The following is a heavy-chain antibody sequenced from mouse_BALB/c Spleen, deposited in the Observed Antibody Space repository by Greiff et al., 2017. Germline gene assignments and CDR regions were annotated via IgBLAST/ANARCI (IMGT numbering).Heavy chain of an antibody. J-gene: IGHJ2*01. CDR1: GYTFTNYW. V-gene: IGHV1S81*02. CDR2: INPSNGRT. Sequence: VQLQQPGAELVKPGASVKLSCKASGYTFTNYWMHWVKQRPGQGLEWIGEINPSNGRTNYNEKFKSKATLTVDKSSSTAYMQLSSLTSEDSAVYYCARYGTTTRGFFDYWGQGTTLTVSS. CDR3: ARYGTTTRGFFDY. D-gene: IGHD1-1*01.